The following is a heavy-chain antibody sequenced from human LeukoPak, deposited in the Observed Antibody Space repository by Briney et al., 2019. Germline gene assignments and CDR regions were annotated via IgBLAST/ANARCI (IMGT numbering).Heavy chain of an antibody. J-gene: IGHJ5*01. Sequence: GGSLRLSCAASGFTFNIYAMTWARQAPGKGLEWVSAIRGTGGGGETFYADPVKGRFTISRDDSNNTVYLQMSSLRAEDTAVYYCAKGDWFDSWGPGTLFSVSS. CDR3: AKGDWFDS. CDR1: GFTFNIYA. CDR2: IRGTGGGGET. V-gene: IGHV3-23*01.